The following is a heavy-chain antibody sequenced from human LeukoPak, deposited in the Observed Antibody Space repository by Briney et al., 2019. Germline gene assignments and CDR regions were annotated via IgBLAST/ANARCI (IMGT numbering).Heavy chain of an antibody. Sequence: GGSLRLSCAASGFTFSSYAMNWVRQAPGKGLEWVSVISGSGGSTYYADSVKGRFTISRDNSKNTLYLQMNSLRAEDTAVYYCAKGYCSSTSCPCDYWGQGTLVTVSS. J-gene: IGHJ4*02. CDR2: ISGSGGST. D-gene: IGHD2-2*01. CDR3: AKGYCSSTSCPCDY. V-gene: IGHV3-23*01. CDR1: GFTFSSYA.